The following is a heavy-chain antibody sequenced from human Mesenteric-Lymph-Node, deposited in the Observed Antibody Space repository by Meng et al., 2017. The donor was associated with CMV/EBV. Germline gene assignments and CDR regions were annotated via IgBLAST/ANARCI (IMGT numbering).Heavy chain of an antibody. D-gene: IGHD6-13*01. CDR3: AHSSGIAAAGPFYFDY. Sequence: QITVKESGPTLVKPTQPLTLTCTFSGFSLSTSGVGVGWIRQPPGKALEWLALIYWDDDKRYSPSLKSRLTITKDTSKNQVVLTMTNMDPVDTATYYCAHSSGIAAAGPFYFDYWGQGTLVTVSS. V-gene: IGHV2-5*02. J-gene: IGHJ4*02. CDR2: IYWDDDK. CDR1: GFSLSTSGVG.